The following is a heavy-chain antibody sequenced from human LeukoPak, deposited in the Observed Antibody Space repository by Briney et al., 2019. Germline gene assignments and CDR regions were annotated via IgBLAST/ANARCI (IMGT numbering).Heavy chain of an antibody. D-gene: IGHD3-10*01. CDR1: GFTFSSYA. V-gene: IGHV3-64D*06. CDR3: VKESRVVRGVIMDAFDM. Sequence: GGSLRLSCSASGFTFSSYAMHWVRQAPGKGLEYVSGISINGGSTDYADSVKGRFTISRDNSKNTVYLQMSSLRAEDTAVYYCVKESRVVRGVIMDAFDMWGQGTMVTVPS. J-gene: IGHJ3*02. CDR2: ISINGGST.